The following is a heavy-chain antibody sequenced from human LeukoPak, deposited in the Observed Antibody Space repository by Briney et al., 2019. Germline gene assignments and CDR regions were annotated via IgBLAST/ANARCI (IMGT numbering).Heavy chain of an antibody. CDR3: ARDKRCDILTGYYIYYYYYMDV. V-gene: IGHV3-11*04. CDR2: ISSSGSTI. J-gene: IGHJ6*03. CDR1: GFTFSDYY. D-gene: IGHD3-9*01. Sequence: PGGSLRLSCAASGFTFSDYYMSWIRQAPGKGLEWVSYISSSGSTIYYADSVKGRFTISRDNAKNSLYLQMNSLRAEDTAVYYCARDKRCDILTGYYIYYYYYMDVWGKGTTVTVSS.